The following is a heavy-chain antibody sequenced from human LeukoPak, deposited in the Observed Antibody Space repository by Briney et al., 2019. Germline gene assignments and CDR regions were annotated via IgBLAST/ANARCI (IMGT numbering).Heavy chain of an antibody. J-gene: IGHJ4*02. V-gene: IGHV1-2*02. CDR1: GYTFTGYY. CDR2: INPNSGGT. Sequence: ASVKVSCKASGYTFTGYYMHWVRQAPGQGLEWMGWINPNSGGTNYAQEFQGRVTMTRDTSISTAYMELSRLRSDDTAVYYCARGYYDDSSGYYRDFDYWGQGTLVTVS. D-gene: IGHD3-22*01. CDR3: ARGYYDDSSGYYRDFDY.